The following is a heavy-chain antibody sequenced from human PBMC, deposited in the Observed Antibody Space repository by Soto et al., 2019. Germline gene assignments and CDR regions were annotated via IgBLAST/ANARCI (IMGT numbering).Heavy chain of an antibody. CDR1: GFTFSRYS. Sequence: GGSLRLSCAASGFTFSRYSMNWVRQAPGKGLEWVSYISSSSSSTYYADSVKGRFTISRDNSKNTLYLQMNSLRAEDTAVYYGAKDLEYCSGGSGGVRIIAPCAFDVWGQGTIVTVSS. CDR2: ISSSSSST. J-gene: IGHJ3*01. D-gene: IGHD2-15*01. V-gene: IGHV3-48*01. CDR3: AKDLEYCSGGSGGVRIIAPCAFDV.